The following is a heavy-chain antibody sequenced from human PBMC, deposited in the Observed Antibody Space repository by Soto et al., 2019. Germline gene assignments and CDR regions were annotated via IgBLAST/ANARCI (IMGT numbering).Heavy chain of an antibody. CDR1: GGSISSYY. J-gene: IGHJ4*02. D-gene: IGHD3-22*01. Sequence: SETLSLTCTVSGGSISSYYWSWIRQPAGKGLEWIGRIYTSGSTNYNPSLKSRVTMSVDTSKNQFSLKLSSVTAADTAVYYCARLGRGSGYYYVDYWGQGTLVTVSS. CDR3: ARLGRGSGYYYVDY. CDR2: IYTSGST. V-gene: IGHV4-4*07.